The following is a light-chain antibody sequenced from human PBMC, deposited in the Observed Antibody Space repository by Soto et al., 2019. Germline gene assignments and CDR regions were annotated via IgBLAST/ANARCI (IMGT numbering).Light chain of an antibody. CDR1: SSDVGGYNY. J-gene: IGLJ1*01. Sequence: QSALTQPRSVSGSPGQSVTISCTGTSSDVGGYNYVSWYQQHPGKAPKLMISDVNKRPSGVPDLFSGSKSGNTASLTISGVQAEDEADYYCCSYAGTNTYFFGTGTKLTVL. V-gene: IGLV2-11*01. CDR2: DVN. CDR3: CSYAGTNTYF.